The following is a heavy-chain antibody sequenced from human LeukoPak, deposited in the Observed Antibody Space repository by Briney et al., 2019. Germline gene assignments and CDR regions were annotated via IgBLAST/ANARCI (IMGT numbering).Heavy chain of an antibody. CDR3: ARLSSGSYVY. CDR2: IYYSGTP. CDR1: GGSISSGGYY. D-gene: IGHD3-10*02. V-gene: IGHV4-31*03. Sequence: SETLSLTCTVSGGSISSGGYYWSWIRQHPGKGLEWIGYIYYSGTPYYNPSLKSRVTISVATSKNQFSLKLSSVTAADTAVYHCARLSSGSYVYWGRGALVTVSS. J-gene: IGHJ4*02.